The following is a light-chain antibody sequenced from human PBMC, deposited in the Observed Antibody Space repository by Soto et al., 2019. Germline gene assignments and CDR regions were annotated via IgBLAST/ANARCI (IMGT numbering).Light chain of an antibody. CDR1: QSVSNF. Sequence: EVVLTQSPATLSLSPGERATLSCRASQSVSNFLAWYQQKPGRAPRLLIYDASNRATGIPARFSGSGSGTDFTLTISSLEPEDFALYYCQQRSNWPPKYTFGQGTKLEIK. J-gene: IGKJ2*01. V-gene: IGKV3-11*01. CDR2: DAS. CDR3: QQRSNWPPKYT.